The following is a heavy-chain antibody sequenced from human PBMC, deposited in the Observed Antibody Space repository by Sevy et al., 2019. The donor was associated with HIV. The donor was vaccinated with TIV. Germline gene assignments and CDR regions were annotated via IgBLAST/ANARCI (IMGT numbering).Heavy chain of an antibody. CDR3: ARDAGYSTVWYPGY. CDR1: GFSLSTHA. CDR2: ISFDGSDK. Sequence: GGSLRLSCAASGFSLSTHAMHWVRQAPGKGLEWVAVISFDGSDKYYTDSVKGRFTISRDDSKNTLLLQVSSLRAEDTAVYYCARDAGYSTVWYPGYWGQGALVTVSS. J-gene: IGHJ4*02. V-gene: IGHV3-30*03. D-gene: IGHD6-19*01.